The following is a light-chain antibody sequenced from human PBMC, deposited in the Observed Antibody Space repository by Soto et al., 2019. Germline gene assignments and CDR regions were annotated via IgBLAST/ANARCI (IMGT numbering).Light chain of an antibody. J-gene: IGKJ1*01. CDR2: GAS. CDR1: QSVSSN. V-gene: IGKV3-15*01. Sequence: EIVITQSPATLSVSPGERATLSCRASQSVSSNLAWYQQKPGQAPRLLIYGASTRATGIPARFSGSGSGTEFTLTISSLQSADFAVYYCQQYNNWPQTFGQGTKVDIK. CDR3: QQYNNWPQT.